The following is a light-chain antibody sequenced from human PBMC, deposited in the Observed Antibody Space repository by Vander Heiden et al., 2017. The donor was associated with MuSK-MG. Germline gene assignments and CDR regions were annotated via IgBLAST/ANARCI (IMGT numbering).Light chain of an antibody. CDR2: AAS. V-gene: IGKV1-39*01. Sequence: QMTQSPSSLSASVGDRVTIPCPATQSVSSVVNWYPHTPGKATKPLISAASSFQSAVPSRVGGRGSGKVFTPTISSLNSEYFATYYGHESTGNRQTFGARTEVEIK. CDR1: QSVSSV. J-gene: IGKJ4*01. CDR3: HESTGNRQT.